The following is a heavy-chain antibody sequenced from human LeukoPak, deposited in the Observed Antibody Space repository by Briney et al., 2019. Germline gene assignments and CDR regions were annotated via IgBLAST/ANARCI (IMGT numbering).Heavy chain of an antibody. D-gene: IGHD6-13*01. CDR1: GFHFRDYY. CDR2: ISSSGSTI. Sequence: PGGSLRLSCAASGFHFRDYYMSWIRQAPGKGLEWVSYISSSGSTIYYADSVKGRFTISRDNAKNSLYLQMNSLRAEDTAVYYCAREEASSSWYAPHDAFDIWGQGTMVTVSS. CDR3: AREEASSSWYAPHDAFDI. J-gene: IGHJ3*02. V-gene: IGHV3-11*01.